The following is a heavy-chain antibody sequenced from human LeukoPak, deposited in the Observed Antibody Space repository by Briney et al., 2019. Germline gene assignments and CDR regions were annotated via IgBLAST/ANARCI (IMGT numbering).Heavy chain of an antibody. Sequence: SQTLSLTCAISGDSFSSNSAAWNWIRQSPSRGLEWLGRTYYRSKWYNDYAVSVKSRITINPDTSKNQFSLRLNSVTPEDTAVYYCARWSLHYCSSTSCYGRKDAFDIWGQGTMVTVSS. D-gene: IGHD2-2*01. CDR3: ARWSLHYCSSTSCYGRKDAFDI. CDR2: TYYRSKWYN. CDR1: GDSFSSNSAA. V-gene: IGHV6-1*01. J-gene: IGHJ3*02.